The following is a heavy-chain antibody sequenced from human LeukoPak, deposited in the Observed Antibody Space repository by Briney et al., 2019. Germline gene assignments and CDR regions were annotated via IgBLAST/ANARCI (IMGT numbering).Heavy chain of an antibody. CDR2: IYSGQNT. J-gene: IGHJ4*02. CDR1: GFTVSSSY. D-gene: IGHD2/OR15-2a*01. Sequence: PGGSLRLSCAASGFTVSSSYMSWVRQAPGKGLEWVSVIYSGQNTYYADSVKGRFTISRDNSKNTLYLHMNNLRAEDTAVYYCAREDKAVIPSYFVDWGQGTLVAVSS. V-gene: IGHV3-66*01. CDR3: AREDKAVIPSYFVD.